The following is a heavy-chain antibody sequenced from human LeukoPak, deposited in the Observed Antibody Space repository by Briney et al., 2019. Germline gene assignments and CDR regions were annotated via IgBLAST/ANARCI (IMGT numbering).Heavy chain of an antibody. Sequence: GGSLRLSCAASGFTFSSHALSWVRQAPGKGLEWVANIKQDGSEKYYVDSVKGRFTISRDNAKNSLYLQMNSLRAEDTAVYYCARARVEYSYDLFDYWGQGTLVTVSS. D-gene: IGHD5-18*01. CDR2: IKQDGSEK. CDR3: ARARVEYSYDLFDY. CDR1: GFTFSSHA. J-gene: IGHJ4*02. V-gene: IGHV3-7*01.